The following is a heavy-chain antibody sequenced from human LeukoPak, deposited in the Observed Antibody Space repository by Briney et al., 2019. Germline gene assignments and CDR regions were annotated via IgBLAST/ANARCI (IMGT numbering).Heavy chain of an antibody. CDR3: ARAHSYCSSTSCYRYFDY. V-gene: IGHV4-34*01. Sequence: SETLSLTCAVYGGSFSGYYWSWIRQPPGKGLEWIGEINHSGSTNYNPSLKSRVTISVDTPKNQFSLKLSSVTAADTAVYYCARAHSYCSSTSCYRYFDYWGQGTLVTVSS. D-gene: IGHD2-2*01. CDR2: INHSGST. CDR1: GGSFSGYY. J-gene: IGHJ4*02.